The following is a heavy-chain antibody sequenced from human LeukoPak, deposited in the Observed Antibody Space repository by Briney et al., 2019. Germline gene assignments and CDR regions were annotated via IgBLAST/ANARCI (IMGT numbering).Heavy chain of an antibody. Sequence: GGSLRLSCVASGFTFSDYYMIWIRQAPGKGLEWVSFISGGNSFTKHADSVMGRFTISRDNAKNSLYLQMNSLRVEDTAVYYCAGSPTVDAAFDIWGQGTMVTVSS. D-gene: IGHD4-23*01. CDR1: GFTFSDYY. CDR2: ISGGNSFT. CDR3: AGSPTVDAAFDI. J-gene: IGHJ3*02. V-gene: IGHV3-11*03.